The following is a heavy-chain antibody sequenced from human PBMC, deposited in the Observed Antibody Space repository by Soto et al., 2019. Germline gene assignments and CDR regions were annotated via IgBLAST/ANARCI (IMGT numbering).Heavy chain of an antibody. CDR1: GGTFISYT. V-gene: IGHV1-69*02. J-gene: IGHJ6*02. D-gene: IGHD6-13*01. Sequence: SVKVACKASGGTFISYTISWLRQAPGQGLEWMGRIIPILGIANYAQKFQGRVTITADKSTSTAYMELSSLRSEDTAVYYCARLLVLDYYYGMDVWGQGTTVTVSS. CDR3: ARLLVLDYYYGMDV. CDR2: IIPILGIA.